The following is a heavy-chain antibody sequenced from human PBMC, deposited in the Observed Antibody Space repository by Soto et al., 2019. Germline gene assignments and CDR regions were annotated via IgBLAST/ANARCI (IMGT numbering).Heavy chain of an antibody. CDR3: AREGYSGYDTIFDY. J-gene: IGHJ4*02. V-gene: IGHV3-30-3*01. CDR1: GFTFSSYA. CDR2: ISYDGSNK. D-gene: IGHD5-12*01. Sequence: GGSLRLSCAASGFTFSSYAMHWVRQAPGKGLEWVAVISYDGSNKYYADSMKGRFTISRDNSKNTLYLQMNSLRAEDTAVYYCAREGYSGYDTIFDYWGQGTLVTVSS.